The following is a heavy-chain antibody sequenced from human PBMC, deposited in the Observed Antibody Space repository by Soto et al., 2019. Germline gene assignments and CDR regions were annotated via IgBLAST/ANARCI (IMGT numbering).Heavy chain of an antibody. V-gene: IGHV4-31*03. CDR3: ARGYSSGWYLYAFDI. CDR2: IYYSGST. J-gene: IGHJ3*02. Sequence: QVQLQESGPGLVKPSQTLSLTCTVSGGSISSGGYYWSWIRQHPGKGLEWIGYIYYSGSTYYNPSLKSRVTISEDTSKNQFSLKLSSVTAADTAVYYCARGYSSGWYLYAFDIWGQGTMVTVSS. CDR1: GGSISSGGYY. D-gene: IGHD6-19*01.